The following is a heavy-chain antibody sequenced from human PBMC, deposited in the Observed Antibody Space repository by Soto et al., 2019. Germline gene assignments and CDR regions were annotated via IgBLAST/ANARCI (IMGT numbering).Heavy chain of an antibody. CDR1: GGTFSSYA. CDR3: ARVRYYDSSGYSRPFDY. CDR2: IIPIFGTA. D-gene: IGHD3-22*01. Sequence: QVQLVQSGAEVKKPGSSVKVSCKASGGTFSSYAISWVRQAPGQGLEWMGGIIPIFGTANYAQKFQGRVTITADKSTSTAYMELSSLRSEDTAVYXXARVRYYDSSGYSRPFDYWGQGTLVTVSS. V-gene: IGHV1-69*06. J-gene: IGHJ4*02.